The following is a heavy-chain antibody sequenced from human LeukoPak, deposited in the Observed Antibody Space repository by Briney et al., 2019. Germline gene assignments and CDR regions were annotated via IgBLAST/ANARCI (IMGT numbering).Heavy chain of an antibody. Sequence: SETLSLTCTVSGGSVSNDYWGWIRQPPGKGLEWIGTMYYSGSTYYNPSLKSRVTMSVDTSNNQFSLKLSSVTAADTAVFFCAREGILGAIDYWGQGTLVTVSS. D-gene: IGHD1-26*01. V-gene: IGHV4-39*07. J-gene: IGHJ4*02. CDR3: AREGILGAIDY. CDR1: GGSVSNDY. CDR2: MYYSGST.